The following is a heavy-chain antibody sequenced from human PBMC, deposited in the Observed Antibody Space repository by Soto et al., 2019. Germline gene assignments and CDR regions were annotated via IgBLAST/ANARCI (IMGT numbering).Heavy chain of an antibody. Sequence: SGPTLVNPTETLTLTCTFSGFSLSTSTLCVTWIRQPPGKALEWLALIDWNNLKFYKASLKTRLTLSKGTSRNQVVLTVTNVDPVDTGTYYCARMMRRGTFQWNNIDYWGQGALVTVYS. J-gene: IGHJ4*02. CDR2: IDWNNLK. CDR1: GFSLSTSTLC. CDR3: ARMMRRGTFQWNNIDY. V-gene: IGHV2-70*01. D-gene: IGHD1-1*01.